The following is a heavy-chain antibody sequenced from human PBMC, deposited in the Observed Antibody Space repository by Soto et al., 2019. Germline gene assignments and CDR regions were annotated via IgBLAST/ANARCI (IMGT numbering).Heavy chain of an antibody. J-gene: IGHJ4*02. Sequence: ASVKVSCKASGYNFTNYAITWVRQAPGQGLQWMGWISAHSGNTYYAQSLRGRVTMTTDTSTATAYMELGSLRGDDTAIYYCARYDTILGRNGIDNWGQGTLVTVSS. D-gene: IGHD1-26*01. V-gene: IGHV1-18*04. CDR2: ISAHSGNT. CDR1: GYNFTNYA. CDR3: ARYDTILGRNGIDN.